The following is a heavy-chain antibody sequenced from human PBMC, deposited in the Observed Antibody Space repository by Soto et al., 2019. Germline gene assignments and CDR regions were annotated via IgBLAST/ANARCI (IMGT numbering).Heavy chain of an antibody. J-gene: IGHJ4*02. D-gene: IGHD3-22*01. CDR1: GFAFSSYG. V-gene: IGHV3-30*18. Sequence: QVQLVESGGGVVQAGRSLRLSCAASGFAFSSYGIHWVRQAPGKGLEGVAGISYDGSNEQYTDSVKGRFTISRDNSKNTLYLQMNSLRAEDTAVYYCAKDTYFYDTSGYYIFDYWGQGTLVTVSS. CDR2: ISYDGSNE. CDR3: AKDTYFYDTSGYYIFDY.